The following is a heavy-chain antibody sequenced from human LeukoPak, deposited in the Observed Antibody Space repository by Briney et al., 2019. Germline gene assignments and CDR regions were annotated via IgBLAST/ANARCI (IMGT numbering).Heavy chain of an antibody. D-gene: IGHD6-13*01. CDR2: IYPTDSDA. Sequence: GESLKISCKGSGYTFTTYWIGWVRQVPGKGLEWMGVIYPTDSDARYGPSFQGQVTISVDKSISTVYLQWNSLKASDSAMYYCGASPSATGTERYYWGQGTLVTVSS. J-gene: IGHJ4*02. CDR1: GYTFTTYW. CDR3: GASPSATGTERYY. V-gene: IGHV5-51*01.